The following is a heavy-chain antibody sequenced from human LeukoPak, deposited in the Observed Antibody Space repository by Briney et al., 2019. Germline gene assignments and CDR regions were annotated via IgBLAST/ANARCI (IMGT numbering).Heavy chain of an antibody. Sequence: EASVKVSCKASGYSSTNYGISWVRQAPGQGLEWMGWIHIYRGNTNYAQKFQGRVTMTTDTSTSTVYMEVRGLRSDDTAMYYCARDVGITAADSFDPWGQGTLVTVSS. J-gene: IGHJ5*02. D-gene: IGHD6-13*01. V-gene: IGHV1-18*01. CDR2: IHIYRGNT. CDR1: GYSSTNYG. CDR3: ARDVGITAADSFDP.